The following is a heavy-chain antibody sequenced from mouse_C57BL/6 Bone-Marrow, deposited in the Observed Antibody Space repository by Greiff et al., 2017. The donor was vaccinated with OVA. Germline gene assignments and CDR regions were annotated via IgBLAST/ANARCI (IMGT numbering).Heavy chain of an antibody. J-gene: IGHJ2*01. CDR3: SSGYYCIDY. Sequence: QVQLQQPGAELVMPGASVKLSCKASGYTFTSYWMHWVKQRPGQGLEWIGEIDPSDSYTNYNQKFKGKSKLTVDKYSSTAYMQLSSLSSEDSAVYYCSSGYYCIDYWGQGTTLTVSS. V-gene: IGHV1-69*01. D-gene: IGHD1-1*02. CDR1: GYTFTSYW. CDR2: IDPSDSYT.